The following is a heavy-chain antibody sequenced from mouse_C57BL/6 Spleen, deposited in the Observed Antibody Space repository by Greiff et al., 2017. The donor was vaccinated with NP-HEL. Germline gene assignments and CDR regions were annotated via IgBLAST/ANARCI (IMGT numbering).Heavy chain of an antibody. CDR3: ARGGYGSSYQYYFDY. D-gene: IGHD1-1*01. J-gene: IGHJ2*01. CDR2: FHPYNDDT. CDR1: GYTFTTYP. V-gene: IGHV1-47*01. Sequence: VKLMESGAELVKPGASVKMSCKASGYTFTTYPIEWMKQNHGKSLEWIGNFHPYNDDTKYNEKFKGKATLTVEKSSSTVYLELSRLTSDDSAVYYCARGGYGSSYQYYFDYWGQGTTLTVSS.